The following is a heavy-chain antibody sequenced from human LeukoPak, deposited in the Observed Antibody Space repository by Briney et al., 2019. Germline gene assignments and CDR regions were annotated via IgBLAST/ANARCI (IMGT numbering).Heavy chain of an antibody. Sequence: GGSLRLSCAASGFTFSSYAMSWVRQAPGKGLEWVSAISGSGGSTYYADSVKGRFTISRGNSKNTLYLQMNSLRAEDTAVYYCAKQRTSKGVARSYFDYWGQGTLVTVSS. CDR2: ISGSGGST. CDR1: GFTFSSYA. CDR3: AKQRTSKGVARSYFDY. D-gene: IGHD1-1*01. J-gene: IGHJ4*02. V-gene: IGHV3-23*01.